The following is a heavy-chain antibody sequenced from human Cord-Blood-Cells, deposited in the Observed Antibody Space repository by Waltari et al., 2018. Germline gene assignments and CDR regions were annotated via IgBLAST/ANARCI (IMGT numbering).Heavy chain of an antibody. CDR1: GGSVSSGSYY. CDR2: IYYSGST. J-gene: IGHJ6*03. D-gene: IGHD3-3*01. CDR3: ARGAPYYDFWSGYYYYMDV. Sequence: QVQLQESGPGLVKPSETLSLTCTVSGGSVSSGSYYWSWIRQPPGKGLEWIGYIYYSGSTNYNPSLKSRVTISVDTSKNPFSLKLSSVTAADTAVYYCARGAPYYDFWSGYYYYMDVWGKGTTVTVSS. V-gene: IGHV4-61*01.